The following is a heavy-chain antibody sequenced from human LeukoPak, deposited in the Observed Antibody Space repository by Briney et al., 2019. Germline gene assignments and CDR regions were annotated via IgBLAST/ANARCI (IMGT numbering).Heavy chain of an antibody. CDR3: ARDQGGYNTDFNI. CDR2: INAGGTAT. Sequence: GGSLRLSCAASRFTFSNSVMSWVRQAPGKGLEWVSTINAGGTATYYAVSVNGRFVISRDNVLNTLYLQMNGLRAEDTAVYYCARDQGGYNTDFNIWGQGTLVTVSS. J-gene: IGHJ1*01. D-gene: IGHD5-12*01. CDR1: RFTFSNSV. V-gene: IGHV3-23*01.